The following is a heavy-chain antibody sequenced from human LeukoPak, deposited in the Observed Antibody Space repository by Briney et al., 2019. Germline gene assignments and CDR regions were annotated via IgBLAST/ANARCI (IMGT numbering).Heavy chain of an antibody. D-gene: IGHD3-10*01. CDR2: IKTKPSSYTT. Sequence: PGGSLRLSCAASGFTFSDYYMDWVRQAPGKGLEWVARIKTKPSSYTTQYAASVKGRFTISRDDSENSLYLQMSSLKTDDTAVYSCARDSEGAGGYWGQGTLVTVSS. J-gene: IGHJ4*02. CDR3: ARDSEGAGGY. CDR1: GFTFSDYY. V-gene: IGHV3-72*01.